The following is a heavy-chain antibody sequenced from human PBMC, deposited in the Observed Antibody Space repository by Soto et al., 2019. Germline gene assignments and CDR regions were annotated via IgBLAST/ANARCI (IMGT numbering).Heavy chain of an antibody. CDR3: ARQSMDDFWTRGDYYMDV. J-gene: IGHJ6*03. V-gene: IGHV4-39*01. Sequence: SETLSLTCTVSGGYISSSSYYWGWIRQPPGKGLEWIGSIYYSGSTYYNPSLKSRVTISVDTSKNQFSLKLSSVTAADTAVYYCARQSMDDFWTRGDYYMDVWGKGTTVTVSS. CDR1: GGYISSSSYY. D-gene: IGHD3-3*01. CDR2: IYYSGST.